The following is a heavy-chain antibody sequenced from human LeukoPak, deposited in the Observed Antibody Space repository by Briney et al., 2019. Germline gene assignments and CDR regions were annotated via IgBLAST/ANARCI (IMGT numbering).Heavy chain of an antibody. J-gene: IGHJ3*01. CDR2: INPSGGST. D-gene: IGHD3-10*01. Sequence: GASVKVSCKASGYIFTSYYIHWVRQAPGQGLEWMGIINPSGGSTSYAQKFLGRVTLTRDTSTRTVFMELSSLRSDDTAVYYCARVASGSYYMFWGQGTMVTVSS. CDR1: GYIFTSYY. V-gene: IGHV1-46*01. CDR3: ARVASGSYYMF.